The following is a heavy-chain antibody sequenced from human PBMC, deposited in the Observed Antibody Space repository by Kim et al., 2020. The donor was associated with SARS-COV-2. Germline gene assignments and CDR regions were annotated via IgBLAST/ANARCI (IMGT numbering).Heavy chain of an antibody. D-gene: IGHD6-13*01. J-gene: IGHJ4*02. V-gene: IGHV3-7*01. CDR3: ARERAAAGTSYYYFDY. CDR2: IKQDGSEK. Sequence: GGSLRLSCAASGFTFSSYWMSWVRQAPGKGLEWVANIKQDGSEKYYVDSVKGRFTISRDNAKNSLYLQMNSLRAEDTAVYYCARERAAAGTSYYYFDYWGQGTLVTVSS. CDR1: GFTFSSYW.